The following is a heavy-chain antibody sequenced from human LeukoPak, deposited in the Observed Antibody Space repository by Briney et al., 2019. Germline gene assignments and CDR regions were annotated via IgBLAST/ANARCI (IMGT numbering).Heavy chain of an antibody. CDR2: VYYSGIT. J-gene: IGHJ5*02. CDR1: GGSISSDY. V-gene: IGHV4-59*08. Sequence: SETLSLTCTVSGGSISSDYWSWIRQPPGKGLEWIGYVYYSGITNYNPSLKSRVTISVGTSKNHFSLKLTSVTATDTAVYYCARLLGWSGPINWFDPWGRGTLVTVSS. CDR3: ARLLGWSGPINWFDP. D-gene: IGHD3-3*01.